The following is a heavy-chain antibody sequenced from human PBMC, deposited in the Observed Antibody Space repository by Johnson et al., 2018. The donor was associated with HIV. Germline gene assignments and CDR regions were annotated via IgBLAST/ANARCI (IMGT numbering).Heavy chain of an antibody. CDR1: GFTFSRYG. D-gene: IGHD5-18*01. CDR3: ARDRYSYGQPMHAFDI. CDR2: MRYNGSDE. V-gene: IGHV3-30*02. J-gene: IGHJ3*02. Sequence: QVQLVESGGGVVQPGESLRLSCVASGFTFSRYGMHWVRQAPGKGLEWVAFMRYNGSDEYYADSVKGRFTISRDNSKNTLYLQMNSLRAEDTAVYYCARDRYSYGQPMHAFDIWGQGTMVTVSS.